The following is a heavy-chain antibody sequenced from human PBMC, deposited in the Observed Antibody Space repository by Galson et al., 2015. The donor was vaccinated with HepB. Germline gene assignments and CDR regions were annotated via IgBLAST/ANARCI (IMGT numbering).Heavy chain of an antibody. CDR2: ISAYNGDT. D-gene: IGHD3-3*01. Sequence: SVKVSCKASGYTFISHGISWVRQAPGQGLEWMGWISAYNGDTKYAQELQGRVTMTTDTSPSTAYMELRSLRSDDTAVYYCARDRDYDFWSGSTSSGMDVWGQGTTVSVSS. V-gene: IGHV1-18*04. CDR3: ARDRDYDFWSGSTSSGMDV. CDR1: GYTFISHG. J-gene: IGHJ6*02.